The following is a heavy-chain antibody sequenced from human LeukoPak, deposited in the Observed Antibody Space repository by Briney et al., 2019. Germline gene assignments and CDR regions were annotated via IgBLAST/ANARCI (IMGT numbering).Heavy chain of an antibody. D-gene: IGHD6-13*01. CDR2: ISAYNGNT. V-gene: IGHV1-18*01. CDR1: GYTFTSYG. CDR3: ASWSRPYTNNWYRFDY. Sequence: ASVKVSCKASGYTFTSYGISWVRQAPGQGLEWMGWISAYNGNTNYAQKLQGRVTMTTDTSTSTAYMELRSLRSDDTAVYYCASWSRPYTNNWYRFDYWGRGTLVTVSS. J-gene: IGHJ4*02.